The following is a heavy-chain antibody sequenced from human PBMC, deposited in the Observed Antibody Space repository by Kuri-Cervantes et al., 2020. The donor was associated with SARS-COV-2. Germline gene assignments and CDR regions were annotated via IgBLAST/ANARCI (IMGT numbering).Heavy chain of an antibody. CDR2: ISSNGGST. V-gene: IGHV3-64*04. CDR3: AKDQDYYDSSGQFDY. D-gene: IGHD3-22*01. J-gene: IGHJ4*02. Sequence: GGSLRLSCSASGFTFSSYAMHWVRQAPGKGLEYVSAISSNGGSTYYADSVKGRFTISRDNSKNTLYLQMNSLRAEDTAVYYCAKDQDYYDSSGQFDYWGQGTLVTVSS. CDR1: GFTFSSYA.